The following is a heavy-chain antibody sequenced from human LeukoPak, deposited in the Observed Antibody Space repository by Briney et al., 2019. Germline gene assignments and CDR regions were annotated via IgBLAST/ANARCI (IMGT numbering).Heavy chain of an antibody. V-gene: IGHV3-66*01. CDR3: ARGGLRYFEW. J-gene: IGHJ4*02. Sequence: GGSLRLSCAASRFSASRSYMSWVRQAPGRGLEWVSFIYSDGSTYYADSVRGRFTISRDNSKNTLYLQMNSLRAEDTAVYHCARGGLRYFEWWGQGTLVTVSS. D-gene: IGHD3-9*01. CDR2: IYSDGST. CDR1: RFSASRSY.